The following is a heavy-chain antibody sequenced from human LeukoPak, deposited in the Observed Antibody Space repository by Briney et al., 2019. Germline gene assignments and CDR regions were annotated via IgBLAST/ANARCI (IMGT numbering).Heavy chain of an antibody. D-gene: IGHD6-25*01. V-gene: IGHV4-34*01. CDR1: GGSFSGYY. Sequence: SETLSLTCAVYGGSFSGYYWTWIRQPPGKGLEWIGEISHSGSTNHNPSLKSRVTISVDTSKNQFSLKLSSVTAADTAVYYCARLDRGINAAHFDYWGQGTLVTVSS. CDR3: ARLDRGINAAHFDY. CDR2: ISHSGST. J-gene: IGHJ4*02.